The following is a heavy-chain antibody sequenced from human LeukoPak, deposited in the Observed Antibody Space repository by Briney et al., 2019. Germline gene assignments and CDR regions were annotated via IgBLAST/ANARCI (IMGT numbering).Heavy chain of an antibody. J-gene: IGHJ5*02. V-gene: IGHV3-7*01. Sequence: PGGSLRLSCAASGFTFSSYWMSWVRQAPGKGLEWVANIKQDGSEKYYVDSVKGRFTVSRDNAKNSLYLQMNSLRAEDTAVYYCARERLGATLRGNWFDPRGQGSLVTVSP. D-gene: IGHD1-26*01. CDR3: ARERLGATLRGNWFDP. CDR2: IKQDGSEK. CDR1: GFTFSSYW.